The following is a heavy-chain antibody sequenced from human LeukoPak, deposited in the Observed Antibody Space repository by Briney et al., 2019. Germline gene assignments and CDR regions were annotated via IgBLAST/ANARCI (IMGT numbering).Heavy chain of an antibody. CDR1: GFTFSNYA. J-gene: IGHJ4*02. CDR3: AKSRIGGYFDSSGYPFDY. V-gene: IGHV3-23*01. CDR2: ISASGGST. Sequence: PGGSLRLSCAASGFTFSNYAMSWVRQVPGKELEWVSGISASGGSTYDADSVKGRFTISRDNSKSTLYLQMNSLSAEDTALYYCAKSRIGGYFDSSGYPFDYWGQGTLVTVSS. D-gene: IGHD3-22*01.